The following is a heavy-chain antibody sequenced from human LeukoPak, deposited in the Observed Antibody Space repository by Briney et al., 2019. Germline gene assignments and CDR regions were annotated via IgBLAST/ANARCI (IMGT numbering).Heavy chain of an antibody. V-gene: IGHV6-1*01. J-gene: IGHJ4*02. D-gene: IGHD3-3*01. CDR2: TYYRSKWYN. CDR3: ARSLWNHFDY. CDR1: GDSVSSNSAA. Sequence: QTLSLTCAISGDSVSSNSAAWNWIRQSPSRGLEWLGRTYYRSKWYNDYAVSVKSRISINPDTSKNQFSPQPNSVTPEDTAVYFCARSLWNHFDYWGQGTLVTVSS.